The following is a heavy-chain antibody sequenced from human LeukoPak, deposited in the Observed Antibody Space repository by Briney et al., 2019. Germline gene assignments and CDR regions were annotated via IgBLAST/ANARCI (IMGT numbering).Heavy chain of an antibody. D-gene: IGHD3-10*01. J-gene: IGHJ2*01. Sequence: GGSLRLSCEASRFSFNNYAMCWVRQAPGERLEWVSAISVSGGTTYYADSAKARFRSFRDTAKTSLNLQMSSLRAEGTAVYYCARDGRGFGELKVVSYWSFDLWGRGTLVTVSS. CDR2: ISVSGGTT. V-gene: IGHV3-23*01. CDR3: ARDGRGFGELKVVSYWSFDL. CDR1: RFSFNNYA.